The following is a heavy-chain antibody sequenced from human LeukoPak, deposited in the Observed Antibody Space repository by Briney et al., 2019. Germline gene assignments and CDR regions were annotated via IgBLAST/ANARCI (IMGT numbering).Heavy chain of an antibody. CDR2: VNPSGDST. CDR1: GYSFTSHY. J-gene: IGHJ3*02. Sequence: RASVKVSCKASGYSFTSHYMHWVRQAPGQGLEWMGIVNPSGDSTNYAQNFQGRVTMTGDTSTSTVYMELSSLRSEDTAVYYCARVRDGYNDAYDIWGQGTMVTVTS. CDR3: ARVRDGYNDAYDI. V-gene: IGHV1-46*01. D-gene: IGHD5-24*01.